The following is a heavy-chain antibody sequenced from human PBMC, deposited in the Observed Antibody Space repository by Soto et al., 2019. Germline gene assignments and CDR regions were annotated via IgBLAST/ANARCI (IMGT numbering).Heavy chain of an antibody. CDR1: GFRFEDYA. V-gene: IGHV3-9*01. CDR3: AKDHYGSAIYGMDV. D-gene: IGHD3-10*01. Sequence: EVQLVESGGGLVQPGRSLRLSCAAAGFRFEDYAMHGVRQAPGKGLEWVSGIAWNSDIIGYADSVKGRFTISRDNGKNSLYLQMNSLRPEDTALYYCAKDHYGSAIYGMDVWGQGTTVTVSS. J-gene: IGHJ6*02. CDR2: IAWNSDII.